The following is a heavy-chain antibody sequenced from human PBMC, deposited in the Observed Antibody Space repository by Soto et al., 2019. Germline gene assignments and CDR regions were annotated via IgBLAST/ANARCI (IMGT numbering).Heavy chain of an antibody. J-gene: IGHJ4*02. D-gene: IGHD1-26*01. V-gene: IGHV3-30*18. CDR1: GFSLRAFG. Sequence: GGSLRLSCGASGFSLRAFGMHWVRQAPGKGLEWVAVISSDGNKIYYGDSVRGRFTISRDTSRNTLYLQMNSLRPEDTAVYYCAKVGDVYNSFFDYWGQGTPVTVSS. CDR2: ISSDGNKI. CDR3: AKVGDVYNSFFDY.